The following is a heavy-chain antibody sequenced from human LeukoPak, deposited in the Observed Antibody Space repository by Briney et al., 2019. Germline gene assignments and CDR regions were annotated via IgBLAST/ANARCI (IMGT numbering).Heavy chain of an antibody. CDR1: GFTFDDYA. V-gene: IGHV3-9*01. D-gene: IGHD3-10*01. CDR2: ISWNSGSI. J-gene: IGHJ4*02. Sequence: GRSLRLSCAASGFTFDDYAMHWVRQAPGKGLEWVSGISWNSGSIGYADSVKGRFTISRDNAKNSLYLQMDSLRAEDTALYYCAKELVVRAYQPKGPSDYWGQGTLVTVSS. CDR3: AKELVVRAYQPKGPSDY.